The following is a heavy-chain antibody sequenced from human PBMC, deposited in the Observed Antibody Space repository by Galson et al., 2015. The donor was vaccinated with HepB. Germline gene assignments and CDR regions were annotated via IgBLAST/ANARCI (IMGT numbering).Heavy chain of an antibody. J-gene: IGHJ4*02. CDR1: GYTFTSYA. D-gene: IGHD6-13*01. CDR2: INAGNGNT. CDR3: ARDVSSRWYSSSPTPGY. Sequence: SVKVSCKASGYTFTSYAMHWVRQAPGQRLEWMGWINAGNGNTKYSQKFQGRVTITRDTSASTAYMELSSLRSEDTAVYYCARDVSSRWYSSSPTPGYWGQGTLVTVSS. V-gene: IGHV1-3*01.